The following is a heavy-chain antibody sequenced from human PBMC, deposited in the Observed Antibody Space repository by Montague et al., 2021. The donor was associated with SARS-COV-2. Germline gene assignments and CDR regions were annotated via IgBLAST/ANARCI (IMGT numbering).Heavy chain of an antibody. J-gene: IGHJ6*02. V-gene: IGHV3-7*01. D-gene: IGHD3-10*01. CDR1: GFTFSSYW. CDR2: IKQDGSEK. Sequence: SLRLSCAASGFTFSSYWMSWVRQAPGKGLEWVANIKQDGSEKYYVDSVKGRFTISRDNAKNSLYLQMNSLRAEDAAVYYCARDSYGSGTYYYYYGMDDWGQGTTVTVSS. CDR3: ARDSYGSGTYYYYYGMDD.